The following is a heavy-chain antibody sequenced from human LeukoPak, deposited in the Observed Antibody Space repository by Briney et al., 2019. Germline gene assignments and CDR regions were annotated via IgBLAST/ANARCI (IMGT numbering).Heavy chain of an antibody. CDR1: GGTFSSYA. V-gene: IGHV1-69*04. J-gene: IGHJ4*02. Sequence: SVKVSCKASGGTFSSYAISWVRQAPGQGLEWMGRIIPILGIANYAQKFQGRGTITADTSTSTAYMELRSLSSEDTAVYYCAREFGADYWGQGTLVTVSS. CDR2: IIPILGIA. D-gene: IGHD3-10*01. CDR3: AREFGADY.